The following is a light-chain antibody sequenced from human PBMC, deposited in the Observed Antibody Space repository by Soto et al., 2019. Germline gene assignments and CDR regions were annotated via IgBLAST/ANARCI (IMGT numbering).Light chain of an antibody. Sequence: EVVMTQSPGTLSLSPGEAATLSCRASQSVSGNYLAWYQQKPGQAPRLLIYGGSSRATGIPVRFSGSGSETDFTLTITRLEPEDFAMYYCQQYSSSRTFGQGTKVDIK. CDR2: GGS. V-gene: IGKV3-20*01. CDR3: QQYSSSRT. CDR1: QSVSGNY. J-gene: IGKJ1*01.